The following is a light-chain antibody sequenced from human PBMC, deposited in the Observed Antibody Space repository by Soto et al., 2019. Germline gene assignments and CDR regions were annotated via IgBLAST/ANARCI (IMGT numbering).Light chain of an antibody. V-gene: IGLV3-21*04. CDR2: YDS. J-gene: IGLJ2*01. Sequence: SYELTQPPSVSVAPGKTARISSERNNIGTKSVHWYQQKPGQAPVLVIYYDSARPSGIPERFSGSNAGNTATLTISTVEAGDEADYYCQVWDRSSDHRVVFGGGTKVTVL. CDR3: QVWDRSSDHRVV. CDR1: NIGTKS.